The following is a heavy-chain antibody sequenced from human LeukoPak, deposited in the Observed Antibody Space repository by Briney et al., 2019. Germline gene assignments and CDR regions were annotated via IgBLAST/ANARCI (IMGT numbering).Heavy chain of an antibody. CDR2: IIPIFGTA. J-gene: IGHJ3*02. CDR1: GGTFSSYA. Sequence: SVKVSCKASGGTFSSYAISWVRQAPGQGLERMGGIIPIFGTANYAQEFQGRVTITADKSTSTAYMELSSLRSEDTAVYYCARGGYCSGGSCYFDAFDIWGQGTMVTVSS. CDR3: ARGGYCSGGSCYFDAFDI. D-gene: IGHD2-15*01. V-gene: IGHV1-69*06.